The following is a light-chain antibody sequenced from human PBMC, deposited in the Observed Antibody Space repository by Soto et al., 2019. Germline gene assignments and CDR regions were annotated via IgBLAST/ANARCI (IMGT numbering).Light chain of an antibody. V-gene: IGKV1-27*01. CDR3: QKYNGVPLT. J-gene: IGKJ4*01. Sequence: DIQMTQSPSSLSAPVGHRVTITCRASQGINNYLAWYQQKPGKVPKVLIYAASTSQSGVPSRFSGSGSGTDFTLTISSLQPEDVAIYYCQKYNGVPLTFGGGTKVDIK. CDR2: AAS. CDR1: QGINNY.